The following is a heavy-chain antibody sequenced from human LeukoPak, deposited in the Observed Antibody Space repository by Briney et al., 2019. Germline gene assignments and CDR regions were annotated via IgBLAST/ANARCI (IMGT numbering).Heavy chain of an antibody. CDR2: ISSSSSYI. Sequence: GGSLRLSCADSGFTFSSYSMNWVRQAPGKGLEWVSSISSSSSYIYYADSVKGRFTISRDNAKNSLDLQMNSLRAEDTAVYYCAREGYYYDSSGKGGYFQHWGQGTLVTVSS. D-gene: IGHD3-22*01. CDR3: AREGYYYDSSGKGGYFQH. J-gene: IGHJ1*01. V-gene: IGHV3-21*01. CDR1: GFTFSSYS.